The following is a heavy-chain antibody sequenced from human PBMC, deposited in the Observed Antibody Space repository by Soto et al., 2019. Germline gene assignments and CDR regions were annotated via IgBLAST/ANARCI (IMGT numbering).Heavy chain of an antibody. CDR3: ARGPDYYDNSGMTFHV. J-gene: IGHJ3*01. V-gene: IGHV4-31*03. D-gene: IGHD3-22*01. CDR2: IYYTGST. CDR1: GGSISSGGYY. Sequence: PSETLSLTCTVAGGSISSGGYYWSWIRQHPGKGLEWIGYIYYTGSTYYNPSLKSRVTMSVDTSKNQISLRVSSVTAADTAVYYGARGPDYYDNSGMTFHVWGQGTMVTVSS.